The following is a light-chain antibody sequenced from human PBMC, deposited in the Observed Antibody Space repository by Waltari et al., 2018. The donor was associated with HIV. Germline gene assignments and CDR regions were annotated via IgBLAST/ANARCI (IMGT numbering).Light chain of an antibody. CDR2: RAY. V-gene: IGKV3-15*01. Sequence: EIVMTQSPATLSVSPGESATLSCRASQSVGRNVAWYQHKPGQAPRLIISRAYTRATGIPARFSGGGSGTEFTLTITSLQSEDFAVYYCQHYDNWLYTFGQGTKLEIK. CDR1: QSVGRN. CDR3: QHYDNWLYT. J-gene: IGKJ2*01.